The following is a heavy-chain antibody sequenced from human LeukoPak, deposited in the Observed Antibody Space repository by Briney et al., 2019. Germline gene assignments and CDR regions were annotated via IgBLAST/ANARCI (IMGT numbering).Heavy chain of an antibody. J-gene: IGHJ6*02. D-gene: IGHD3-16*01. V-gene: IGHV3-30*04. CDR2: ISYDGRNK. CDR1: GFTFSNYA. Sequence: GGSLRLSCAASGFTFSNYAMHWVRQAPGKGLEWVAVISYDGRNKYYAGSVKGRFTISRDNAKNSLYLQMSNLRAEDTAVYFCARGGGLDVWGQGATVTVSS. CDR3: ARGGGLDV.